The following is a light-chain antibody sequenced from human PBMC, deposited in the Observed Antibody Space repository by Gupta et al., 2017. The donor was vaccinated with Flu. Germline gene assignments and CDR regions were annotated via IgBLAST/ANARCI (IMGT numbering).Light chain of an antibody. CDR3: QQYSSNFRT. V-gene: IGKV1-5*03. J-gene: IGKJ1*01. CDR1: QSITTW. Sequence: DIQITQSPSTLSASVGDRVSITCRASQSITTWLAWYQQKPKKAPKLLIYMASTLESGVPSRFSGSGSGTEFTLTISSLQPDDFATYYCQQYSSNFRTFGQGTKVDIK. CDR2: MAS.